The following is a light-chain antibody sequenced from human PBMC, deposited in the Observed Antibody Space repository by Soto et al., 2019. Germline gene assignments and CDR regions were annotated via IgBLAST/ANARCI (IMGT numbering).Light chain of an antibody. Sequence: QSVLTQPPSVSGAPGERVTISCTGSSSDIGAGYRVRWYQQVPGTAPKLLIYDNTNRPSGVPARFSGSKSGTSASLAISGLQAGDGADYYCQSFDKYLSAVVFGGGTKVTVL. J-gene: IGLJ2*01. V-gene: IGLV1-40*01. CDR2: DNT. CDR1: SSDIGAGYR. CDR3: QSFDKYLSAVV.